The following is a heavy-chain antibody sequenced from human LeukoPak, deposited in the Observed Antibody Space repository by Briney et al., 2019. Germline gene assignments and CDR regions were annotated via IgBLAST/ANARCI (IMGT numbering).Heavy chain of an antibody. CDR1: GDSISTYY. D-gene: IGHD3-16*02. CDR3: ARARLRLGELSLYNWFDP. V-gene: IGHV4-59*01. CDR2: IYYSGST. Sequence: PSETLSLTCTVSGDSISTYYWSWIRQPPGKGLEWIGYIYYSGSTNYNPSLKSRVTISVDTSKNQFSLKLSSVTAADTAVYYCARARLRLGELSLYNWFDPWGQGTLVTVSS. J-gene: IGHJ5*02.